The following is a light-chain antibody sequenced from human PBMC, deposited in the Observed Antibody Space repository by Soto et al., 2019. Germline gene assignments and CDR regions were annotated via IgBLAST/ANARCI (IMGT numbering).Light chain of an antibody. CDR2: AAS. Sequence: IQMTPSPSSLSASVGDRVTITFRASQSISSYLNWYQQKPGKAPKLLIYAASSLQSGVPSRFSGSGSGTDFTLTISSLQPEDFATYYCQQSYSTPWTFGQGTKVDIK. CDR1: QSISSY. CDR3: QQSYSTPWT. V-gene: IGKV1-39*01. J-gene: IGKJ1*01.